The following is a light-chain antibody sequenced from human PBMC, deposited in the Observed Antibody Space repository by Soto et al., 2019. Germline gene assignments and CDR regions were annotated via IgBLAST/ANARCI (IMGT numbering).Light chain of an antibody. Sequence: EIVLTQSPSTLSLSPGSRAILSCRASQSLSSSYLAWYQQKPGQAPRLLIYGASSRATGIPDRLSGSESGTEFTLTISRMEPEDFAVYYCQQYGSSWTFGHGTKVDIK. CDR1: QSLSSSY. J-gene: IGKJ1*01. CDR3: QQYGSSWT. CDR2: GAS. V-gene: IGKV3-20*01.